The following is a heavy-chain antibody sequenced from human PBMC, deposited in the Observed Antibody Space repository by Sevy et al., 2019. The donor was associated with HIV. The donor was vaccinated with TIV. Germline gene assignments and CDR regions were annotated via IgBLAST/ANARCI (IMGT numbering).Heavy chain of an antibody. V-gene: IGHV3-64D*06. Sequence: GGSLRLSCSASGFTFSSYAMHWVRQAPGKGLEYVSAISSNGGSTYYADSVKGRFTISRDNTKNTLYLQMSSLRAEDTAVYYCVKDRGDTMMDYFDYWGQGTLVTVSS. J-gene: IGHJ4*02. CDR1: GFTFSSYA. CDR3: VKDRGDTMMDYFDY. D-gene: IGHD3-22*01. CDR2: ISSNGGST.